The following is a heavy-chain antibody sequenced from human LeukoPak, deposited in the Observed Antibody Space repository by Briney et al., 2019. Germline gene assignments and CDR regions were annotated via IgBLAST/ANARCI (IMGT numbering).Heavy chain of an antibody. Sequence: SETLSLTCTVSGDSISSGSYYWSWIRQPPGKGLEWIGSIYHSGSTYYNPSLKSRVTISVDTSKNQFSLKLSSVTAADTAVYYCAREGGSGSYEDYNWFDPWGQGTLVTVSS. J-gene: IGHJ5*02. CDR3: AREGGSGSYEDYNWFDP. D-gene: IGHD3-10*01. CDR1: GDSISSGSYY. CDR2: IYHSGST. V-gene: IGHV4-39*07.